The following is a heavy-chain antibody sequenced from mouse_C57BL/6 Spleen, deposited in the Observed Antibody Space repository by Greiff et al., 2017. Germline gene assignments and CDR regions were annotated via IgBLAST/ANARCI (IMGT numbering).Heavy chain of an antibody. J-gene: IGHJ2*01. CDR2: ISNDGSN. CDR3: ARDRTVVAHFDY. CDR1: GYSITSGYY. D-gene: IGHD1-1*01. V-gene: IGHV3-6*01. Sequence: EVKVEESGPGLVKPSQSLSLTCSVTGYSITSGYYWNWIRQFPGNKLEWMGYISNDGSNNYNPSLKNRISITRDTSKNQFFLKLNSVTTEDTATYYCARDRTVVAHFDYWGQGTTLTVSS.